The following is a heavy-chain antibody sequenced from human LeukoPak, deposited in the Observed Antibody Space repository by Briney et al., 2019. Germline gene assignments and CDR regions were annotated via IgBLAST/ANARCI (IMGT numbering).Heavy chain of an antibody. V-gene: IGHV4-59*12. CDR3: ARVMKSRWLQLVGCFDY. D-gene: IGHD5-24*01. CDR2: IYYSGST. CDR1: GGSISSYY. Sequence: SETLSLTCTVSGGSISSYYWSWIRQPPGKGLEWIGYIYYSGSTNYNPSLKSRVTISVDTSKNQFSLKLSSVTAADTAVYYCARVMKSRWLQLVGCFDYWGQGTLVTVSS. J-gene: IGHJ4*02.